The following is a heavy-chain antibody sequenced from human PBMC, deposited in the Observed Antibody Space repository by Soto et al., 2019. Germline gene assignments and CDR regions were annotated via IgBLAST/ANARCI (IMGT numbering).Heavy chain of an antibody. J-gene: IGHJ4*02. V-gene: IGHV1-24*01. CDR3: ATDLFPEYYYDSSGASGY. Sequence: ASVKVSCKVSGYTLTELSMHWVRQAPGKGLEWMGGFDPEDGETIYAQKFQGRVTMTEDTSTDTVYMELSSLRSEDTAVYYCATDLFPEYYYDSSGASGYWGQGTLVTVSS. CDR1: GYTLTELS. D-gene: IGHD3-22*01. CDR2: FDPEDGET.